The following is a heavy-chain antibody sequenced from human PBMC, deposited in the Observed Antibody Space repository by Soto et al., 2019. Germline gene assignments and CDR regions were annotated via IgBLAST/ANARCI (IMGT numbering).Heavy chain of an antibody. D-gene: IGHD3-10*01. V-gene: IGHV3-11*01. CDR2: ISDSGGTI. CDR3: ASPGRISVVGVVDY. Sequence: QVQLAESGGGLVKPGASLRLSCAASGFTFSDYYMSWIRQAPGKGLEWLSYISDSGGTIYYADSVKGRFTISRDNAKNSLYLQMNSLRAEDTAVYYCASPGRISVVGVVDYWGQGTLVTVSS. J-gene: IGHJ4*02. CDR1: GFTFSDYY.